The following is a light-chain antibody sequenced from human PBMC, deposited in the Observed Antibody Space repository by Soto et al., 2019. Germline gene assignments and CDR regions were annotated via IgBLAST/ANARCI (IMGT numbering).Light chain of an antibody. J-gene: IGKJ5*01. V-gene: IGKV1-39*01. Sequence: MNQSASSLSAYVRDTVTITCRASQSISSHLNWYQQKPGKAPNLLMYTASNLQSGVPSRFSGSGSGTDFTLTISCLQPEDFATYYCQESYSTPISFGQGTRLEI. CDR2: TAS. CDR3: QESYSTPIS. CDR1: QSISSH.